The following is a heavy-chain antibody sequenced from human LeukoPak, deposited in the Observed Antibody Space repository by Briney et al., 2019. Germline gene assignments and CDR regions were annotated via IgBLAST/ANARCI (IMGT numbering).Heavy chain of an antibody. D-gene: IGHD6-6*01. CDR3: ARDHVPRNAFDI. CDR2: INPNSGDT. Sequence: ASVKVSCKASGYTFTGYYMHWVRQAPGQGLEWMGWINPNSGDTNYAQKFQGRVTMTRDTSISTAYMELSRLRSDDKAVYYCARDHVPRNAFDIWGQGTMVTVSS. J-gene: IGHJ3*02. V-gene: IGHV1-2*02. CDR1: GYTFTGYY.